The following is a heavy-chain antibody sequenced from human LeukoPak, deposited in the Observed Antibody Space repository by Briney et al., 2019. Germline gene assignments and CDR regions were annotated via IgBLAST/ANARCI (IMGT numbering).Heavy chain of an antibody. D-gene: IGHD2-15*01. CDR1: GYTFNGNY. CDR3: ARDPAPVAVYFFDY. CDR2: IDANNGDT. J-gene: IGHJ4*02. V-gene: IGHV1-2*02. Sequence: ASVKVPYKPSGYTFNGNYIHGLRQAPGQGLEWMGWIDANNGDTKSAQKFQGRVTMSRDTSISTAYMDLSSLSPDDAAVYYCARDPAPVAVYFFDYWGQGTLVTVSS.